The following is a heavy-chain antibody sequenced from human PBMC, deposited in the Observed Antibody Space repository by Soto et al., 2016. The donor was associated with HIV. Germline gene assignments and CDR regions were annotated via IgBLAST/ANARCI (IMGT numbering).Heavy chain of an antibody. Sequence: QVQLVQSGAEVKKPGSSVTASCKASEDTFSSYGFNWVRQAPGQGLEWMGGIIPIFGTANYAQRFQGRVTITADESTSTAYMELSSLRSEDTAVYYCAREQGLVVPASNVVTAGAFDLWGQGTMVTVSS. CDR1: EDTFSSYG. CDR2: IIPIFGTA. J-gene: IGHJ3*01. D-gene: IGHD2-2*01. CDR3: AREQGLVVPASNVVTAGAFDL. V-gene: IGHV1-69*12.